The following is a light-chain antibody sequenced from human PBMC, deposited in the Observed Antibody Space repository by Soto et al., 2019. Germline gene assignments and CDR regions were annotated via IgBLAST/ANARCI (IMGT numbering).Light chain of an antibody. CDR3: AAWDDSLDVVV. V-gene: IGLV1-44*01. J-gene: IGLJ3*02. Sequence: QSVLTQPPSTSGAPGQRVTISCSGSSSNIETNTVNWYNQLPGTAPKLLIYNSNERPSGVPDRFSGSQSGTSASLAISGLQSEDEADYYCAAWDDSLDVVVFGGGTKVTVL. CDR1: SSNIETNT. CDR2: NSN.